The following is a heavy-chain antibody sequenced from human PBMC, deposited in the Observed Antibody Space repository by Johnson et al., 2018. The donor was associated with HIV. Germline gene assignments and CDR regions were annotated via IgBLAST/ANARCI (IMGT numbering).Heavy chain of an antibody. D-gene: IGHD6-19*01. CDR1: GFTFSNAW. V-gene: IGHV3-15*01. CDR2: IKSKTDDGTT. CDR3: ARDGYSSAWYGKDAFDI. Sequence: EVQVVESGGGLVKPGGSLRLSCAASGFTFSNAWMSWVRQAPGKGLEWVGRIKSKTDDGTTDYAAPVKGRFTISRDDSKNTLYLQMNSLRAEDTAVYYCARDGYSSAWYGKDAFDIWGQGTMVTVSS. J-gene: IGHJ3*02.